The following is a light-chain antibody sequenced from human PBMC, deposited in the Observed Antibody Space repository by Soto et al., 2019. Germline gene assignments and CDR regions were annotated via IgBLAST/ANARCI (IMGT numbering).Light chain of an antibody. V-gene: IGLV1-47*01. CDR1: SSNIGSNY. Sequence: QSVLTQPPSASGTPQQRGTLSCSGGSSNIGSNYVYWYQQLPGTAPKLLIYRNNQRPSGVPDRFSGSKSGTSASLAIGGLLSGDEADYYCASWDDSLSGVVFGGGTKLTVL. CDR3: ASWDDSLSGVV. J-gene: IGLJ2*01. CDR2: RNN.